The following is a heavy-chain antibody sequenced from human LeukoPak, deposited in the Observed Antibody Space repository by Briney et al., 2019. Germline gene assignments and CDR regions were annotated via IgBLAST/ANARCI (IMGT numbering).Heavy chain of an antibody. CDR1: GGSFSDYY. V-gene: IGHV4-34*01. J-gene: IGHJ4*02. CDR3: ARGRGDIWGPE. CDR2: ISHSGRT. Sequence: SETLSLTCADSGGSFSDYYWSWIRQPPGEGLEWIGEISHSGRTKYNPSLKSRVTISIGTSKNQFSLKLSSVTAADTAVYYCARGRGDIWGPEWGQGTLVTVSS. D-gene: IGHD3-16*01.